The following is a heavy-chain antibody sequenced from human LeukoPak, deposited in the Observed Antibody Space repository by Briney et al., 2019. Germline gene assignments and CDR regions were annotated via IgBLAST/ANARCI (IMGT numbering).Heavy chain of an antibody. CDR1: GFTFSSYA. CDR3: ARATNYGAYDV. CDR2: ISTNGGST. Sequence: GGSLRLSCAASGFTFSSYAMHWVRQAPGKGLECVSAISTNGGSTYYADSVKGRFIISRDNSKNTLYLQMGSLRAEDVAVYYCARATNYGAYDVWGQGTLVTVSS. V-gene: IGHV3-64*02. J-gene: IGHJ4*02. D-gene: IGHD4-17*01.